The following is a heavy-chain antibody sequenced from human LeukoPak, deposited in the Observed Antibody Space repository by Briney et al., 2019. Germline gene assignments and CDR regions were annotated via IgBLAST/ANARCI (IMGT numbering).Heavy chain of an antibody. CDR2: IYPGDSDT. J-gene: IGHJ4*02. V-gene: IGHV5-51*01. CDR3: VRSLDYSNNPDY. CDR1: GYSFPDYW. Sequence: GESLKISCKGSGYSFPDYWIGWVRQMPGKGLEWMGIIYPGDSDTRYSPSFQGQVTISADKSISTAYLQWSSLKASDTGMYYCVRSLDYSNNPDYWGQGTLVTVSS. D-gene: IGHD4-11*01.